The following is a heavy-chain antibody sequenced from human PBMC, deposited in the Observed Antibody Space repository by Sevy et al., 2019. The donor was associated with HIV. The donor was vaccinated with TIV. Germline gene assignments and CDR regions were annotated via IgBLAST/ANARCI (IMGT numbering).Heavy chain of an antibody. CDR3: ARPPPVRSGDDSLNWFAP. V-gene: IGHV4-59*01. CDR1: GGSISAYY. D-gene: IGHD5-12*01. J-gene: IGHJ5*02. CDR2: IHYTGNT. Sequence: SETLSLTCTVSGGSISAYYWSWIRQPPGKGLEWIGYIHYTGNTKYNPSLESRVTISVDTSKNRFSLKLTSVTAADTAIYYCARPPPVRSGDDSLNWFAPWGQGTLVTVSS.